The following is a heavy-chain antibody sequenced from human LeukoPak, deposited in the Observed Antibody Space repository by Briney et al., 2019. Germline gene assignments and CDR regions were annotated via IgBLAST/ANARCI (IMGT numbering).Heavy chain of an antibody. D-gene: IGHD4-11*01. CDR2: ISYDGSNK. J-gene: IGHJ4*02. CDR1: GFTFSSYA. V-gene: IGHV3-30-3*01. CDR3: ARDKTTLDY. Sequence: PGGSLSLSFAASGFTFSSYAMHWVRQAPGKGLEWVAVISYDGSNKYYADSGKGRFTISRDNSKNTLYLQMNSLRAEDTAVYYCARDKTTLDYWGQGTLVTVSS.